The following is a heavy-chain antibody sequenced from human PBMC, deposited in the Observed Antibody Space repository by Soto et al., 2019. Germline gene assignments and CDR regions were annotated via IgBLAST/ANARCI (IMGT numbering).Heavy chain of an antibody. Sequence: QVQLVQSGAEVKKPGSSVKVSCKASGGTFSSYAISWVRQAPGQGLEWMGGIIPIFGTANYAQKFQGRVTIAADESTSTAYRELSSLRSEDTAVYYCARREAGGGKGLIYFDYWGQGTLVTVSS. CDR3: ARREAGGGKGLIYFDY. D-gene: IGHD3-16*01. CDR1: GGTFSSYA. CDR2: IIPIFGTA. J-gene: IGHJ4*02. V-gene: IGHV1-69*01.